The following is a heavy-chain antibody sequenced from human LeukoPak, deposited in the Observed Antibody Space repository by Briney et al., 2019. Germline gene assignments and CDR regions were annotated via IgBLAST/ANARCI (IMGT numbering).Heavy chain of an antibody. CDR1: GGSISSSS. CDR2: MSYRGST. CDR3: RGDCSDSKCFDP. V-gene: IGHV4-59*01. D-gene: IGHD2-21*02. Sequence: PSETLSLTCTVSGGSISSSSWNWIRQPPGRGLEWIGHMSYRGSTYFNPSLRSRATMSLDTSKNQFSLKLSSVTAADTAVYCARGDCSDSKCFDPWGQGTLVTVSS. J-gene: IGHJ5*02.